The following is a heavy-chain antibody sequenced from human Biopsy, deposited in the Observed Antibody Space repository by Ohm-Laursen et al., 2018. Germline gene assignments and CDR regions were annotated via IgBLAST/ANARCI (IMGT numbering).Heavy chain of an antibody. J-gene: IGHJ3*02. CDR2: ISSTSSAT. Sequence: SLRLSCAASGFTFSTYAMNWVRQAPGQGLEWISHISSTSSATYYADSVKGRFTVSRDNAKNSLFLQMNSLRAEDTAVYYCARRDIWGQGTTVTVSS. CDR1: GFTFSTYA. CDR3: ARRDI. V-gene: IGHV3-48*01.